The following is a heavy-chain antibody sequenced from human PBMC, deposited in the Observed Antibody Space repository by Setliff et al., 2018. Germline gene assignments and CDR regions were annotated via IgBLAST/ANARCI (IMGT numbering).Heavy chain of an antibody. Sequence: PGGSLRLSCAASGFTFNNYFMIWVRQAPGKGLEWVSSISNSGGEIHYADSVKGRFTISRDNPRSTVYLQMNSLRAEDTAVYYCARESYYYDSSGYSMGAFDIWGQGTTVTVSS. J-gene: IGHJ3*02. V-gene: IGHV3-23*01. CDR3: ARESYYYDSSGYSMGAFDI. CDR2: ISNSGGEI. CDR1: GFTFNNYF. D-gene: IGHD3-22*01.